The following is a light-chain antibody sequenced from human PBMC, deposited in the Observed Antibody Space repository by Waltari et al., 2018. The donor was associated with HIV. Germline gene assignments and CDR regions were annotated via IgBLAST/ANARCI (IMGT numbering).Light chain of an antibody. CDR1: QSISSN. J-gene: IGKJ1*01. CDR2: GAS. CDR3: QQYNTWPPA. V-gene: IGKV3-15*01. Sequence: PGEKATLSCRASQSISSNLAWYQQKPGQAPRLLIYGASTRATGVPARFSGSGSGTEFTLTISSLQSEDFAVYYCQQYNTWPPAFGQGTKVEIK.